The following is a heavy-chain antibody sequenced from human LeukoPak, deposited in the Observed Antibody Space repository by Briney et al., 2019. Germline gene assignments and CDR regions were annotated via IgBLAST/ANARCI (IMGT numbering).Heavy chain of an antibody. CDR2: ISSSSSYI. Sequence: MPGGSLRLSCAASGFTFSSYSMNWVRQAPGKGLEWVSSISSSSSYIYYADSVKGRFTISRDNAKNSLYLQMNSLRAEDTAVYYCARGSLSTVVTSGFDYWGQGTLVTVSS. J-gene: IGHJ4*02. CDR3: ARGSLSTVVTSGFDY. V-gene: IGHV3-21*01. CDR1: GFTFSSYS. D-gene: IGHD4-23*01.